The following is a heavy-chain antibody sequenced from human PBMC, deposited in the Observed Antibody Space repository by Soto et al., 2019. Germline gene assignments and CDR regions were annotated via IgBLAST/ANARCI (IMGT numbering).Heavy chain of an antibody. CDR3: ARFYYGDYGDAFDI. Sequence: GGSLRLSCAASGFTFSSYWMHWVRQAPGKGLVWVSRINSDGSSTSYADSVKGRFTISRDNAKNTLYLQMNSLRAEDTAVYYCARFYYGDYGDAFDIWGQGTMVTVSS. V-gene: IGHV3-74*01. D-gene: IGHD4-17*01. CDR1: GFTFSSYW. CDR2: INSDGSST. J-gene: IGHJ3*02.